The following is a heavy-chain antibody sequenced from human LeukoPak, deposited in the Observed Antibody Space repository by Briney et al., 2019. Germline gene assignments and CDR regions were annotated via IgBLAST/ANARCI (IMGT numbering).Heavy chain of an antibody. J-gene: IGHJ4*02. D-gene: IGHD3-22*01. V-gene: IGHV1-18*01. CDR1: GYTFTSYG. CDR3: ARGGVTMIVVAPSDY. Sequence: ASVKVSCKASGYTFTSYGISWVRQAPGQGLEWMGWISAYNGNTNYAQKLQGRVTMTTDTSTSTAYMELRSLRSDDTAVYYCARGGVTMIVVAPSDYWGQGTLVTVSS. CDR2: ISAYNGNT.